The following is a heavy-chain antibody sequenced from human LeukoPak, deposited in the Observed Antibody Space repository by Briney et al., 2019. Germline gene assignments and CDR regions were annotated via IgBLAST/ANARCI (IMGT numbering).Heavy chain of an antibody. D-gene: IGHD2-2*01. CDR3: ARRDSCSSTSCYARGYYYYGMDV. CDR2: INHSGST. CDR1: GGSFIGYY. V-gene: IGHV4-34*01. J-gene: IGHJ6*04. Sequence: PSETLSLTCAVYGGSFIGYYWSWIRQPPGKGLEWIGEINHSGSTNYNPSLKSRVTISVDTSKNQFSLKLSSVTAADTAVYYCARRDSCSSTSCYARGYYYYGMDVWGKGTTVTVSS.